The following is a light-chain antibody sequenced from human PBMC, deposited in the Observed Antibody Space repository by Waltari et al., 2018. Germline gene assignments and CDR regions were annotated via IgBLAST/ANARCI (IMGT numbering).Light chain of an antibody. CDR2: EVS. V-gene: IGLV2-14*01. CDR1: TRDVGGYNY. J-gene: IGLJ3*02. CDR3: SSYTSSSTEV. Sequence: QSALTQPASVSGSPGQSITISCTGTTRDVGGYNYVSWYQQHPGKAPKLMIYEVSNRPARGSNRLSGVKSGNTAPLTIAGLQAEDEADDYGSSYTSSSTEVFGGGTKLTVL.